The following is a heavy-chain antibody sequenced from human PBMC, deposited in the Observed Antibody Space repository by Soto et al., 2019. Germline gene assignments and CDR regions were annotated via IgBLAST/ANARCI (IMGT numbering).Heavy chain of an antibody. D-gene: IGHD3-10*01. CDR3: TRDFWGITMVHAFDN. V-gene: IGHV3-48*01. CDR1: GFIFSKYS. Sequence: PGGSLRLSCAASGFIFSKYSMNWVRQAPGKGLEWVSHISGSGNTIYYADSVKGRFTISRDNAKNSLFLQMNSLRGEDTAVYYCTRDFWGITMVHAFDNWGQGTQVTVPQ. CDR2: ISGSGNTI. J-gene: IGHJ4*02.